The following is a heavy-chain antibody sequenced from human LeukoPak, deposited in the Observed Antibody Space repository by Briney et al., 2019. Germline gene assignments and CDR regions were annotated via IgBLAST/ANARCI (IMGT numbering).Heavy chain of an antibody. Sequence: SVKVSCKASGGTFSSYAISWVRQAPGQGLEWMGRTIPILGIANYAQKFQGRVTITADKSTSTAYMELSSLRSEDTAVYYCARAGYSGYDLGYWGQGTLVTVSS. CDR2: TIPILGIA. D-gene: IGHD5-12*01. CDR3: ARAGYSGYDLGY. V-gene: IGHV1-69*04. CDR1: GGTFSSYA. J-gene: IGHJ4*02.